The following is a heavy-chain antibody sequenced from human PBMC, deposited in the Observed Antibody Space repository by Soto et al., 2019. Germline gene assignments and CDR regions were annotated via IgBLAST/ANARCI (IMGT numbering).Heavy chain of an antibody. D-gene: IGHD2-2*01. CDR3: ARDIVVVPAASSGGYYYYGMDV. CDR2: ISAYNGNT. J-gene: IGHJ6*02. V-gene: IGHV1-18*04. Sequence: ASVKVSCKASGYTFTSYGISWVRQAPGQGLEWMGWISAYNGNTNYAQKLQGRVTMTTDTSTSTAYMELRSLRSDDTAVYYCARDIVVVPAASSGGYYYYGMDVWGQGATVTVSS. CDR1: GYTFTSYG.